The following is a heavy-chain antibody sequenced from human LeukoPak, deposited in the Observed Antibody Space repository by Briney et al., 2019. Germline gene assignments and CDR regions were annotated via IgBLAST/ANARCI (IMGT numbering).Heavy chain of an antibody. V-gene: IGHV4-59*08. CDR2: IYYSGST. CDR3: ARVGATEAFDI. J-gene: IGHJ3*02. D-gene: IGHD1-26*01. CDR1: GGSISSYY. Sequence: PSETLSLTCTVSGGSISSYYWSWIRQPPGKGLEWIGYIYYSGSTNYNPSLKSRVTISVDTSKNQFSLKLSSVTAADMAVYYCARVGATEAFDIWGQGTMVTVSS.